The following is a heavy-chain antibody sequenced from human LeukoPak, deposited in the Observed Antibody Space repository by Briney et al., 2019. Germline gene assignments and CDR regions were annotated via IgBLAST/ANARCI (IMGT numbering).Heavy chain of an antibody. D-gene: IGHD2-15*01. Sequence: SETLSLTCTVSGGSIRSSSYYWGWIRQPPGKGLEWIGSIYYSGSTYYNPSLKSRVTISVDTSKNQFSLKLSSVTAADTAVYYCASPYCSGGSCYSGMGDYWGQGTLVTVSS. CDR3: ASPYCSGGSCYSGMGDY. CDR1: GGSIRSSSYY. CDR2: IYYSGST. J-gene: IGHJ4*02. V-gene: IGHV4-39*01.